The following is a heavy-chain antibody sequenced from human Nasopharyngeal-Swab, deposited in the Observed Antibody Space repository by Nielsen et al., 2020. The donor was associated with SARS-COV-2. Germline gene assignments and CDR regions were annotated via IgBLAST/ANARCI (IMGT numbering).Heavy chain of an antibody. CDR1: GYSISSGYC. Sequence: GSLRLSCAVSGYSISSGYCWGWIRQPPGKGLEWIGSIYHSGSTYYNPSLKSRVTISVDTSKNQFSLKLSSVTAADTAVYYCARHERIAAIRINWFDPWGQGTLVTVS. CDR3: ARHERIAAIRINWFDP. J-gene: IGHJ5*02. CDR2: IYHSGST. V-gene: IGHV4-38-2*01. D-gene: IGHD6-13*01.